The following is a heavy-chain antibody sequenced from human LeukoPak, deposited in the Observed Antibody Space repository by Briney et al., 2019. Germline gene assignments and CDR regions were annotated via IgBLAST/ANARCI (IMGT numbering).Heavy chain of an antibody. J-gene: IGHJ5*02. CDR3: ARGGIDIVSVPVSNWFDP. CDR2: SSPYNGKT. D-gene: IGHD2/OR15-2a*01. Sequence: ASVKVSCKASGYTFINYGITWVRQAPGQGLEWMGWSSPYNGKTNYAQKLQGRVTMTTDTSTNTAYMELRSLRSDDTAVNYCARGGIDIVSVPVSNWFDPWGQGTLVTVSS. CDR1: GYTFINYG. V-gene: IGHV1-18*01.